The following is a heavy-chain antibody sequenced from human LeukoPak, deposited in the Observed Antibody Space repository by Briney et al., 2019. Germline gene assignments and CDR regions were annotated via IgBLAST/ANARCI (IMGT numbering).Heavy chain of an antibody. CDR2: IYPGDSDT. CDR1: GYSFTSYW. Sequence: GESLKISCKGSGYSFTSYWIGWVRQMPGKGLEWMGIIYPGDSDTRYSPSFQGQVTISADKSISTAYLQWSSLKASDTAMYYCARDGRGSSWYGDAFDIWGQGTMVTVSS. CDR3: ARDGRGSSWYGDAFDI. J-gene: IGHJ3*02. V-gene: IGHV5-51*01. D-gene: IGHD6-13*01.